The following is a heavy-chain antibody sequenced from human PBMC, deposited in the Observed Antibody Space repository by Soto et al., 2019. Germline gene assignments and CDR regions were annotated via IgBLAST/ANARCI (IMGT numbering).Heavy chain of an antibody. J-gene: IGHJ5*02. CDR3: ARGKSKAMETGTTIGFDT. CDR2: INHSGST. D-gene: IGHD1-7*01. Sequence: RIIKQKGKGLEWIGEINHSGSTNYNPSLKSRVTISVDTSKNQFSLKLSSVTAADTAVYYCARGKSKAMETGTTIGFDTRGQRPFVSV. V-gene: IGHV4-34*01.